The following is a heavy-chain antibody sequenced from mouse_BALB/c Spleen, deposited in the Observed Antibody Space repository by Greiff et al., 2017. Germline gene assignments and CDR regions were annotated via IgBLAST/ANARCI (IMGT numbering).Heavy chain of an antibody. CDR3: ARGGYGSSYNFDY. V-gene: IGHV5-6-5*01. D-gene: IGHD1-1*01. J-gene: IGHJ2*01. Sequence: EVMLVESGGGLVKPGGSLKLSCAASGFTFSSYAMSWVRQTPEKMLEWVASISSGGSTYYPDSVKGRFTISRDNARNILYLQMSSLRSEDTAMYYCARGGYGSSYNFDYWGQGTTLTVSS. CDR2: ISSGGST. CDR1: GFTFSSYA.